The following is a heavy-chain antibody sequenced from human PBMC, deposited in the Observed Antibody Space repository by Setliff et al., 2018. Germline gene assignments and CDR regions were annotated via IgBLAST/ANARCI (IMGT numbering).Heavy chain of an antibody. V-gene: IGHV5-51*01. Sequence: PGESLKISCQTSGFTFTRYWIGWVRQMPGKGLEWMGVIYPGDSDTTYSPSFQGQVTISADKSLSTAYLQWSSLKASDTAMYYCAIPSDPDSSGPFDSWGQGTLVTVS. CDR2: IYPGDSDT. J-gene: IGHJ4*02. D-gene: IGHD3-22*01. CDR1: GFTFTRYW. CDR3: AIPSDPDSSGPFDS.